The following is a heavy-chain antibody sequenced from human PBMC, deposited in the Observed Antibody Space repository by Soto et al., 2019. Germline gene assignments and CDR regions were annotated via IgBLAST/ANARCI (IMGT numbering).Heavy chain of an antibody. Sequence: SETLSLTCTVSGGSISSIGYYWGWIRQPPGQGLEWIGSIYYSGSTYYNPSLKSRVTISVDTSKNQFSLKLSSVTAADTAVYYCARHWAYYDILTGYYSGYYFYYWGQGTLVTVSS. CDR2: IYYSGST. J-gene: IGHJ4*02. V-gene: IGHV4-39*01. CDR1: GGSISSIGYY. D-gene: IGHD3-9*01. CDR3: ARHWAYYDILTGYYSGYYFYY.